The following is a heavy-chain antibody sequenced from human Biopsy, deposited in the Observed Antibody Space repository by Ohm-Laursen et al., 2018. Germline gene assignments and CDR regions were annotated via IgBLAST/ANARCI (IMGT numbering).Heavy chain of an antibody. Sequence: ATVKISCKASSYTFTDYNIHWMRQAPGQGLGWLGYINCKTGATNYAQKFQGTVTMTRDTSISTAYLALGSLRSADTAIYYCARDPLNGHKHFDYWGQGSLVTVSS. CDR3: ARDPLNGHKHFDY. CDR1: SYTFTDYN. J-gene: IGHJ4*02. CDR2: INCKTGAT. D-gene: IGHD2-8*01. V-gene: IGHV1-2*02.